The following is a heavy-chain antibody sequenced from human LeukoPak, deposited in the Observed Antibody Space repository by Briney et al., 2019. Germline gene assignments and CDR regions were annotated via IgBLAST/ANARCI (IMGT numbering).Heavy chain of an antibody. D-gene: IGHD4/OR15-4a*01. V-gene: IGHV1-46*01. CDR2: INPSGGST. CDR3: ARSANVLFDY. Sequence: ASVKVSCKASGYTFTSYYMHWVRQAPGQGLEWMGIINPSGGSTSYAQKFQGRVTMTRDTSTSTVYMELSSLGSEDTAEYYCARSANVLFDYWGQGTLVTVSS. CDR1: GYTFTSYY. J-gene: IGHJ4*02.